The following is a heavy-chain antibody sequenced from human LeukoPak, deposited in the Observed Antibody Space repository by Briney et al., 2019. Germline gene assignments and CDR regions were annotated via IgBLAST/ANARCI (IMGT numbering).Heavy chain of an antibody. J-gene: IGHJ4*02. V-gene: IGHV3-23*01. CDR1: GFTFDDYG. CDR2: ISNSGEST. D-gene: IGHD3-10*01. Sequence: GGSLRLSCAASGFTFDDYGMSWVRQAPGKGLEWVSTISNSGESTYYADSVKGRFTISRDNSKNTLFLQMNSLRAEDTAVYYCAKGAMVRGVLDYWGQGTLVTVSS. CDR3: AKGAMVRGVLDY.